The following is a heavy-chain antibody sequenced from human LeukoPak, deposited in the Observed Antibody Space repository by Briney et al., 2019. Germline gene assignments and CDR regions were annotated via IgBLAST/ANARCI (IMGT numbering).Heavy chain of an antibody. D-gene: IGHD5-12*01. J-gene: IGHJ4*02. CDR2: IYYSGST. CDR3: ARAGSGYEYYFDY. CDR1: DGSISSGGYY. Sequence: SQTLSLTCTVSDGSISSGGYYWSWIRQHPGKGLEWIGYIYYSGSTYYNPSLKSRVPISVDTSKNQFSLKLSSVTAADTAVYYCARAGSGYEYYFDYWGQGTLVTVSS. V-gene: IGHV4-31*03.